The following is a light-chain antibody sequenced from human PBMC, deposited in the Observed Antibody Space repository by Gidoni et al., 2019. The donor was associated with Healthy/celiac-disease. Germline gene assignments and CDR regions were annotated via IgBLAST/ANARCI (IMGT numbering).Light chain of an antibody. CDR1: SSNIGSNY. CDR3: AAWDDSLSGPV. Sequence: QSVLTQPPSASGTPVQRVTISCSGSSSNIGSNYVYWYQQHPGTAPKLLIYRNNQRPSGVPDRFSGSKSGTSASLAISGRRSEDEADYYCAAWDDSLSGPVFGGGTKLTVL. J-gene: IGLJ2*01. CDR2: RNN. V-gene: IGLV1-47*01.